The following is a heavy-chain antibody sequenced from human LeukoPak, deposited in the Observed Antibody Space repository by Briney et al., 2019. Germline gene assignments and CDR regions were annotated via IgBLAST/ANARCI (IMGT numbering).Heavy chain of an antibody. D-gene: IGHD5-18*01. V-gene: IGHV3-30-3*02. CDR1: GFSFSSYA. J-gene: IGHJ4*02. CDR3: ANERGYNYGYSFDY. Sequence: GGSLRLSCAASGFSFSSYAMHWVRQAPGKGLEWVAAIPNDGSKTYYADSVRGRFTISRDNSKNTLYLQMNSLRTEDTAVYYCANERGYNYGYSFDYWGQGTLVTVSS. CDR2: IPNDGSKT.